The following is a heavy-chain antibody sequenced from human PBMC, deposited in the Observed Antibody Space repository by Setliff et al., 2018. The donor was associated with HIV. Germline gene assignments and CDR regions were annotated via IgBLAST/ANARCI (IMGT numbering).Heavy chain of an antibody. CDR1: GASITSSY. J-gene: IGHJ4*02. CDR2: IYYSGDS. V-gene: IGHV4-59*08. Sequence: PSETLSLTCTVSGASITSSYWTWIRQSPGRGLGYLGYIYYSGDSNYSPSLKSRLSMSLDASTSQFSLRLNSLTAADTAMYYCARFARNPTDWGRGILVTVSS. CDR3: ARFARNPTD.